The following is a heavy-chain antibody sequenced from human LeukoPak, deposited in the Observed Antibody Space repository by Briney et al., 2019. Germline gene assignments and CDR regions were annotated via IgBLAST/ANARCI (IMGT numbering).Heavy chain of an antibody. J-gene: IGHJ3*02. CDR2: IYHSGST. Sequence: SETLSLTCTVSGYSISRGYSWGWIRQPPGKGLEWIGSIYHSGSTYYNPSLKSRVTISVDTSKNQFSLKLSSVTAAGTAVYYCASRGITGTTGYSQIAFDIWGQGTMVTVSS. V-gene: IGHV4-38-2*02. CDR1: GYSISRGYS. D-gene: IGHD1-7*01. CDR3: ASRGITGTTGYSQIAFDI.